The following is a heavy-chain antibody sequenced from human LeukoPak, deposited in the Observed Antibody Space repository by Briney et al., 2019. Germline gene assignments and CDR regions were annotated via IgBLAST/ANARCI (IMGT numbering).Heavy chain of an antibody. D-gene: IGHD2-2*01. CDR3: ASGAVVVPAAPPPYYFDY. CDR2: IYHSGST. Sequence: PSETLSLTCAVSGYSINSGYYWGWIRQPPGKGLEWIGSIYHSGSTYYNPSLKSRVTISVDTSKNQFSLKLSSVTAADTAVYYCASGAVVVPAAPPPYYFDYWGQGTLVTVSS. V-gene: IGHV4-38-2*01. J-gene: IGHJ4*02. CDR1: GYSINSGYY.